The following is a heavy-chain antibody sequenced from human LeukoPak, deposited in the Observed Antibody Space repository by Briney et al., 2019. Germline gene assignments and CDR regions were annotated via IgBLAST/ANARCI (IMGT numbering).Heavy chain of an antibody. CDR2: ISASGGTT. CDR3: AKVISAGIGDYYFDY. V-gene: IGHV3-23*01. J-gene: IGHJ4*02. Sequence: GGSLRLSCAASGFTFSSYAMNWVRQAPGKGPEWVSAISASGGTTYYADSVRGRFTISRDNSKNTLYLQINSLRAEDTAVYYCAKVISAGIGDYYFDYWGQGTLVTVSS. CDR1: GFTFSSYA. D-gene: IGHD3-10*01.